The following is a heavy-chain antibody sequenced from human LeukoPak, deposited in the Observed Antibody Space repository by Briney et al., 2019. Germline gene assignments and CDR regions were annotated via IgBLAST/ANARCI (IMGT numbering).Heavy chain of an antibody. D-gene: IGHD6-13*01. CDR1: GFTFSSYS. J-gene: IGHJ4*02. Sequence: PGGSLRLSCAASGFTFSSYSMNWVRQAPGKGLEWVSSISSSSSYIYYADSVKGRFTISRDNAKNSLSLQMNSLRAEDTAVYYCARDRGIAAAGRSNYFDYWGQGTLVTVSS. CDR3: ARDRGIAAAGRSNYFDY. V-gene: IGHV3-21*01. CDR2: ISSSSSYI.